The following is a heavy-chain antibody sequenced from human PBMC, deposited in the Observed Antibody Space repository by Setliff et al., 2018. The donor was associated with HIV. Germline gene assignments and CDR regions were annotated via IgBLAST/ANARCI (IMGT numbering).Heavy chain of an antibody. V-gene: IGHV3-21*01. J-gene: IGHJ6*02. Sequence: PGGSLRLSCAASGFIFSSYAMSWVRQAPGRGLEWVSSISIGSGAAIYYAESVQGRFTVSRDNSKNSLYLQMNSLRVEDTAVYYCARDYLYYNMYNGSPVYGMDVWGQGTTVTVSS. CDR2: ISIGSGAAI. CDR1: GFIFSSYA. CDR3: ARDYLYYNMYNGSPVYGMDV. D-gene: IGHD3-10*01.